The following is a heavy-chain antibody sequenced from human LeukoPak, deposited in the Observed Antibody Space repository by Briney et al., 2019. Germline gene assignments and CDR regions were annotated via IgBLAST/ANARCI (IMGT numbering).Heavy chain of an antibody. J-gene: IGHJ4*02. CDR3: ARDRGTWNDDGFDY. CDR1: GGSITSGSYY. Sequence: SETLSLTCTVSGGSITSGSYYWSWIRQPAGKGLEWIGRINTSGTTNYNPSLKSRVTMSVDTSKNQFSLKLSSVTAADTAVYYCARDRGTWNDDGFDYWGQGTLVTVSS. V-gene: IGHV4-61*02. D-gene: IGHD1-1*01. CDR2: INTSGTT.